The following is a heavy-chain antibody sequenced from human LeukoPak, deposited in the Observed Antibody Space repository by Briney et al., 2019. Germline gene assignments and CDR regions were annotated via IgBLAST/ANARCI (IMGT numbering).Heavy chain of an antibody. Sequence: GGSLRLSCAASGIIFSNYWMSWVRQAPGKGLEWVTNINLDGSDQNYVDSVKGRFTISRDNAKNSLYLQMNSLRPEDTAVYYCARDRWLDYWGQGTLVTVSS. CDR3: ARDRWLDY. J-gene: IGHJ4*02. V-gene: IGHV3-7*01. CDR2: INLDGSDQ. D-gene: IGHD6-19*01. CDR1: GIIFSNYW.